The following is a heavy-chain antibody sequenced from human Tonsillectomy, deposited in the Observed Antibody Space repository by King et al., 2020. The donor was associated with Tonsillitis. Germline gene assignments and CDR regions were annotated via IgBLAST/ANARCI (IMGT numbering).Heavy chain of an antibody. Sequence: QLQESGPGLVKPSETLSLTCTVSGGSVSSGSYYWSWIRQPPGEGLGWIGFIYYTGSTNYNPSLKRRVNISVDTSKNQFSLKLSSVTAADTAVYYCARDQGYGMDVWGQGTTVTVSS. V-gene: IGHV4-61*01. CDR3: ARDQGYGMDV. CDR1: GGSVSSGSYY. CDR2: IYYTGST. J-gene: IGHJ6*02.